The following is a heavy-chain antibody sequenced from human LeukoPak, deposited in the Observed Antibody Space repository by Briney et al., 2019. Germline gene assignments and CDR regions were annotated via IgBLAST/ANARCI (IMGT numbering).Heavy chain of an antibody. J-gene: IGHJ4*02. CDR3: AKDYVLMN. D-gene: IGHD3-16*01. CDR2: IRYDGSNK. Sequence: TGGSLRLSCAASGFTFSSYGMHWVRQAPGKGLEWVEFIRYDGSNKYYADSVKGRFTISRDNSKNTLYLQMNSLRAEDTAVYYCAKDYVLMNWGQGTLVIVSS. V-gene: IGHV3-30*02. CDR1: GFTFSSYG.